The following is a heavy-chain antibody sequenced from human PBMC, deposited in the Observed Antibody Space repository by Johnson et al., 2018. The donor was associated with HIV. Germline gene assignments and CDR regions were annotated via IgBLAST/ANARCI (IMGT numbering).Heavy chain of an antibody. D-gene: IGHD5-18*01. CDR2: INWNGAIT. Sequence: VQLVESGGGLVKPGGSLRLSCAASGFTFSSYEMNWVRQAPGKGLEWVSGINWNGAITGYAGSVKGRFIISRDNAKNFLYLQMNSLRPEDTAVYYCARDGRDLVTRGSFDVWGQGTVVTVSS. CDR1: GFTFSSYE. V-gene: IGHV3-20*04. CDR3: ARDGRDLVTRGSFDV. J-gene: IGHJ3*01.